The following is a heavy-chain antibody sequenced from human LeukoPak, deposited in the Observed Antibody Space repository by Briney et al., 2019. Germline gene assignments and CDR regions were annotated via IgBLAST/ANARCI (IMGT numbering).Heavy chain of an antibody. V-gene: IGHV4-59*08. D-gene: IGHD1-26*01. CDR3: ARHRAVSSFDY. J-gene: IGHJ4*02. Sequence: PSETLSLTCTVSGGSISSYYWSWIRQPPGKGLERIGYIYYSGSTNYNPSLKSRVTISVDTSKNQFSLKLSSVTAADTAVYYCARHRAVSSFDYWGQGTLVTVSS. CDR2: IYYSGST. CDR1: GGSISSYY.